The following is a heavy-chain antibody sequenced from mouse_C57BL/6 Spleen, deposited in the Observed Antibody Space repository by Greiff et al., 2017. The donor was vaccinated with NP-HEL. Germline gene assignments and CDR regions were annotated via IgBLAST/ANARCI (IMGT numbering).Heavy chain of an antibody. J-gene: IGHJ3*01. V-gene: IGHV1-19*01. CDR2: INPYNGGT. CDR1: GYTFTDYY. D-gene: IGHD2-4*01. CDR3: SRPYDYDDLFAY. Sequence: VHVKQSGPVLVKPGASVKMSCKASGYTFTDYYMNWVKQSHGKSLEWIGVINPYNGGTSYIQKFKGKATLTVDKSSSTAYMELNSLTSEDSAVYYRSRPYDYDDLFAYWGQGTLVTVSA.